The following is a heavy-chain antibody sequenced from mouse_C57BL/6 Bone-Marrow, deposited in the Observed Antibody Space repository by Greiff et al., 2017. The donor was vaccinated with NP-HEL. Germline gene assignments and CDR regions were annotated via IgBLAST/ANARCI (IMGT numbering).Heavy chain of an antibody. CDR2: FYPGSGRI. V-gene: IGHV1-62-2*01. CDR1: GYTFTEYT. CDR3: ARHEELGPWFAD. Sequence: QVQLQQSGAELVKPVASVTLSCKASGYTFTEYTIHWVKQRSGQGLEWIGWFYPGSGRIKYNEKFKDQATLTAAKSSSTVYMELSRLTSEDAAVYSCARHEELGPWFADWGQGTLVTVSA. J-gene: IGHJ3*01. D-gene: IGHD4-1*01.